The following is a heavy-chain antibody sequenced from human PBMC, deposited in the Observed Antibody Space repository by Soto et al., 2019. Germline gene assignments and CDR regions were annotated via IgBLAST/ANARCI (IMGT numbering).Heavy chain of an antibody. Sequence: PSETLSLTCAVYCGSFSGYYWSWIRQPPGKGLEWIGEINHSGSTNYNPSLKSRVTISVDTSKNQFSLKLSSVTAADTAVYYCARIGSGYCSGSSCYSGNWFDPWGQGTLVTVSS. J-gene: IGHJ5*02. V-gene: IGHV4-34*01. CDR2: INHSGST. CDR1: CGSFSGYY. CDR3: ARIGSGYCSGSSCYSGNWFDP. D-gene: IGHD2-15*01.